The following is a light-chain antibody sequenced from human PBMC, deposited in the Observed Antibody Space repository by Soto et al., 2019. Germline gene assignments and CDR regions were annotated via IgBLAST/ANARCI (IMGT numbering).Light chain of an antibody. V-gene: IGKV1-39*01. Sequence: DIQMTQSPSSLSASVGDRVTITCRASESIARHLNWYQQKPGKAPKLLIYAASSLQNGVPSRFRGGGSGTDFALNISNLQPEDLATYYCQQSYSSLSITFGQGTRLQIK. CDR1: ESIARH. J-gene: IGKJ5*01. CDR3: QQSYSSLSIT. CDR2: AAS.